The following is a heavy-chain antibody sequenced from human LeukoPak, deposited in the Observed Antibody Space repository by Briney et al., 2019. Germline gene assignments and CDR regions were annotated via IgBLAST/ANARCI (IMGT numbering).Heavy chain of an antibody. CDR3: ARDRGYSYGYRLDY. Sequence: SETLSLTCTVSGGSISSSNYYWGWIRQPPGKGLEWIGSIYYSGSTNYNPSLKSRVTISVDTAKNQFSLKLSSVTAADTTVYYCARDRGYSYGYRLDYWGQGTLVTVSS. CDR2: IYYSGST. D-gene: IGHD5-18*01. CDR1: GGSISSSNYY. V-gene: IGHV4-39*07. J-gene: IGHJ4*02.